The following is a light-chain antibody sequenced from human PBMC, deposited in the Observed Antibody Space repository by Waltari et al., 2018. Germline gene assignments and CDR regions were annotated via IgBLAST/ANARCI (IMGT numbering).Light chain of an antibody. CDR2: GQD. V-gene: IGLV3-19*01. CDR3: LSRDTTSTRV. J-gene: IGLJ3*02. CDR1: SLRRYY. Sequence: SSELPQDPAVSVALGQTVSIPCQGDSLRRYYASWYQQRPGQAPILILYGQDNRPSGIPDRFSGSTSGNTASLTITGAQAEDEADYYCLSRDTTSTRVFGGGTRLTV.